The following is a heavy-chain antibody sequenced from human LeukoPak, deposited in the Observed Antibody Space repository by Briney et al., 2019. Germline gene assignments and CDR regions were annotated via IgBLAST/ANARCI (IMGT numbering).Heavy chain of an antibody. CDR2: IYYSGST. V-gene: IGHV4-59*08. CDR3: ARQWELRGWFDP. J-gene: IGHJ5*02. Sequence: SETLSLTCTVSGGSISSYYWSWIRQPPGKGLEWIGYIYYSGSTNYNPSLKSRVTISVDTSKNQFSLKLASVTAADTAVYYCARQWELRGWFDPWGQGTLVTVSS. D-gene: IGHD1-26*01. CDR1: GGSISSYY.